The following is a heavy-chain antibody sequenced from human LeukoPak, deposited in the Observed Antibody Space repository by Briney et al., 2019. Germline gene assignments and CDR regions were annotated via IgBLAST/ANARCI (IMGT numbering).Heavy chain of an antibody. Sequence: ASVKVSCKASGYTFTAYYMHWVRQAPGQGLEWMGWINPNGGDTNYAQKFQGRVTMTRDTSISTAYMELSRLRSDDTAVYYCARDKSWVFDYWGQGTLVTVSS. D-gene: IGHD6-13*01. CDR1: GYTFTAYY. CDR2: INPNGGDT. J-gene: IGHJ4*02. CDR3: ARDKSWVFDY. V-gene: IGHV1-2*02.